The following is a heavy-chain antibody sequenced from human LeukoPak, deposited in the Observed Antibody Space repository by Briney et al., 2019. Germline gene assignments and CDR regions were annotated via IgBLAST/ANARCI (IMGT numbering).Heavy chain of an antibody. CDR3: ARMGYSGGLFDY. D-gene: IGHD2-15*01. V-gene: IGHV3-21*01. J-gene: IGHJ4*02. CDR1: GFTFSSYS. CDR2: ISSSSSYI. Sequence: GGSLRLSCAASGFTFSSYSMNWVRQAPGKGLEWVSSISSSSSYIYYADSVKGRFTISRDNAKNSLYLQMNSLRDEDTAVYYCARMGYSGGLFDYWGQGTLVTVSS.